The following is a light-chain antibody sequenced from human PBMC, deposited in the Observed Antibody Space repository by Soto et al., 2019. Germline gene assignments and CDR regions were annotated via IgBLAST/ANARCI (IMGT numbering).Light chain of an antibody. Sequence: DIQMTQWISSLSKSVGEGVTITFQASQDISHYLNWYQQKPGKAPKFLIYDASNFETGVPARFSGRGSGTDCTSTISSLQPEDNATYYCQQYERLPLTVGGGTKVDIK. CDR3: QQYERLPLT. V-gene: IGKV1-33*01. J-gene: IGKJ4*01. CDR1: QDISHY. CDR2: DAS.